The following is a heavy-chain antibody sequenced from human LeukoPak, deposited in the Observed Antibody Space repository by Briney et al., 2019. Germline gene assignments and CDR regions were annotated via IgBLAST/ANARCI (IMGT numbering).Heavy chain of an antibody. V-gene: IGHV4-38-2*02. J-gene: IGHJ4*02. CDR1: GYSINGGYY. CDR2: IYHTGTT. D-gene: IGHD5-18*01. Sequence: SETLSLTCSVSGYSINGGYYWGWIRQPPGKGLERIGIIYHTGTTYSNPSLKSRVTISVDTSKNQFSLKLSSVTAEDTAVYYCARGGYSYVGHFDYWGQGALVSVSS. CDR3: ARGGYSYVGHFDY.